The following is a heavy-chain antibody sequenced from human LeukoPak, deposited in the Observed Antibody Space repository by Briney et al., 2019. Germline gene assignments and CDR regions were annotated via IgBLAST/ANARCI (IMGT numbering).Heavy chain of an antibody. Sequence: GGSLRLSCAASGFTFSYYALHWVRQAPGKGLEWVAVISYDGSDKYYANSVKGRFTISRDNSKNTVYLQMNSLRAEDTAAYYCARSGDQLYDSSGYYTSWYFDLWGRGTLVTVSS. J-gene: IGHJ2*01. CDR2: ISYDGSDK. D-gene: IGHD3-22*01. CDR3: ARSGDQLYDSSGYYTSWYFDL. V-gene: IGHV3-30*04. CDR1: GFTFSYYA.